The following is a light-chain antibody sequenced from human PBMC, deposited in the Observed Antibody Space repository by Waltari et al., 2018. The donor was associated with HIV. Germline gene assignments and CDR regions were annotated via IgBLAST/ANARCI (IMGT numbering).Light chain of an antibody. J-gene: IGLJ2*01. CDR2: DVI. CDR1: SSDVGGYNS. CDR3: SSHAGSKVV. V-gene: IGLV2-8*01. Sequence: QSALTQPPSASGSPGQSVTLSCTGTSSDVGGYNSVSWHQQHPGKAPKLMIYDVIKRPLGVPDRFSGSKSGNTASLTVSGLQPEDEADYYCSSHAGSKVVFGGGTRLTVL.